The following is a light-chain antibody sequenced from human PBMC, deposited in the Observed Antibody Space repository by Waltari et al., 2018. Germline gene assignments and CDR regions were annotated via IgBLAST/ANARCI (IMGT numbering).Light chain of an antibody. J-gene: IGKJ1*01. CDR2: GAS. CDR1: RSVSTN. Sequence: EIVMTQSPATLSASPGERATLSCRASRSVSTNLAWYQRKPGQAPSLLIYGASTRATGVPATFSGSGSGTEFTLTISSLQSEDFAVYYCQQYNSWPRTFGQGTKVEIK. CDR3: QQYNSWPRT. V-gene: IGKV3-15*01.